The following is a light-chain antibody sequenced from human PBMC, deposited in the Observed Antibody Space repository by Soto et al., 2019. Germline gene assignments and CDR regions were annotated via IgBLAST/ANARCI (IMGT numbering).Light chain of an antibody. CDR2: GAS. CDR3: QKYSSVIT. CDR1: QGISSF. J-gene: IGKJ5*01. V-gene: IGKV1-27*01. Sequence: DIQMTQSPSSLSASVGDRVTITCRASQGISSFVAWYQQKPGKVPRLLISGASTLQSGVPSRFSGTGSEIDFTLTITSLQPEDVATYYCQKYSSVITFGQGTQLEIK.